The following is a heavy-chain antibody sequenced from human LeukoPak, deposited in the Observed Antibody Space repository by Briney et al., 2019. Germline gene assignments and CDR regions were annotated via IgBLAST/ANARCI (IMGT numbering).Heavy chain of an antibody. Sequence: PGGSLRLSCAASGFTFSSYDMNWVRQAPGKGLEWVSYISSSGSTIYYADSVKGRFTISRDNAKNSLYLQMNSLRAEDTAVYYCARFRLYSSSWYVANYYYYYGMDVWGQGTTVTVSS. CDR2: ISSSGSTI. V-gene: IGHV3-48*03. CDR3: ARFRLYSSSWYVANYYYYYGMDV. CDR1: GFTFSSYD. D-gene: IGHD6-13*01. J-gene: IGHJ6*02.